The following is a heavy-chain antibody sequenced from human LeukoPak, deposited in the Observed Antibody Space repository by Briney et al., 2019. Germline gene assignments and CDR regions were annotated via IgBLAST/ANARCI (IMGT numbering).Heavy chain of an antibody. D-gene: IGHD4-17*01. CDR3: ARESGPGHDYGDEYYYGMDV. V-gene: IGHV1-24*01. CDR1: GYTPTELS. J-gene: IGHJ6*02. Sequence: GASVKVSCKVSGYTPTELSMHWVRQAPGKGLEWMGGFDPEDGETIYAQKFQGRVTITADESTSTAYMELSSLRSEDTAVYYCARESGPGHDYGDEYYYGMDVWGQGTTVTVSS. CDR2: FDPEDGET.